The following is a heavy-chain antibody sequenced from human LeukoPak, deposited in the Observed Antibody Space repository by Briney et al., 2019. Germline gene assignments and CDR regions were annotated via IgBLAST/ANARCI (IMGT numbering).Heavy chain of an antibody. CDR1: GFTFSTYA. Sequence: GGSLRLSCAASGFTFSTYAMHWVRQAPGKGLEWVAVISYDGSNKYYADSVKGRFTISRDNSKNTLYLQMHSLRAEDTAVYFCAKDRLNAGWNEFDYWGQGTLVTVSS. V-gene: IGHV3-30*18. CDR3: AKDRLNAGWNEFDY. J-gene: IGHJ4*02. CDR2: ISYDGSNK. D-gene: IGHD6-19*01.